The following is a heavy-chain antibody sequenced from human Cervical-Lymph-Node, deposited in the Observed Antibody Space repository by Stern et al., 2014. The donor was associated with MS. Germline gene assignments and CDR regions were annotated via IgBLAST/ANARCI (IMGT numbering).Heavy chain of an antibody. Sequence: QVQLVQSGAEVKKPGASVKVSCKASGYTFTSYYMHWVRQAPGQGLEWMGIINPRSCITSYAQHFQGIVTMTSDTSTSPVYVELTSPRSEYTAVYYCARGESILTGYLRVYNWLDPWGQGTLVTFSS. D-gene: IGHD3-9*01. CDR3: ARGESILTGYLRVYNWLDP. CDR2: INPRSCIT. V-gene: IGHV1-46*01. J-gene: IGHJ5*02. CDR1: GYTFTSYY.